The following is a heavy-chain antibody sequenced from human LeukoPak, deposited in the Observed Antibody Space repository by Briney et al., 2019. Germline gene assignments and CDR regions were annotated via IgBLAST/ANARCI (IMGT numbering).Heavy chain of an antibody. CDR3: ATAKNIVATIHFDY. V-gene: IGHV1-24*01. Sequence: GGSVNVSCKVSGYTLTELSMHWVRQAPGKGLEGVGGFDPEDGETNYAQKFQGRVTMTEDPSTDTAYMELSSLRSEDTAVYYCATAKNIVATIHFDYWGQGTLGTVSS. CDR2: FDPEDGET. D-gene: IGHD5-12*01. J-gene: IGHJ4*02. CDR1: GYTLTELS.